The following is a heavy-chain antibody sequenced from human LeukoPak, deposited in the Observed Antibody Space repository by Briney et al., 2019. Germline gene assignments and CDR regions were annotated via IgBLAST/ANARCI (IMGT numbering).Heavy chain of an antibody. CDR2: ISWDGRSA. D-gene: IGHD3-22*01. V-gene: IGHV3-43*01. CDR3: ARAYHHSSGYFN. J-gene: IGHJ4*02. CDR1: GFTFDDYS. Sequence: GGSLRLSCTASGFTFDDYSMHWVRQAPGKGLEWVSFISWDGRSAYYADSVKGRFTISRDNSKNSLYLQMNSLRTEDTALYYCARAYHHSSGYFNWGQGTLVTVSS.